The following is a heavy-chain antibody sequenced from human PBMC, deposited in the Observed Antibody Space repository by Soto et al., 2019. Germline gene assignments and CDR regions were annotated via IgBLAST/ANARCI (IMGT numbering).Heavy chain of an antibody. D-gene: IGHD3-3*01. CDR3: AKHDFWSGYLRSPWDY. Sequence: GGSLRLSCAASGFTFSSYAMSWVRQAPGKGLEWVSAISGSGGSTYYADSVKGRFTISRDNSKNTLYLQMNSLRAEDTAVYYCAKHDFWSGYLRSPWDYWGQGTLVTVSS. J-gene: IGHJ4*02. CDR2: ISGSGGST. CDR1: GFTFSSYA. V-gene: IGHV3-23*01.